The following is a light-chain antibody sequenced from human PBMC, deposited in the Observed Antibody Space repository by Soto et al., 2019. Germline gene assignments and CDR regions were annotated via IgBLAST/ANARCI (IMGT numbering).Light chain of an antibody. J-gene: IGKJ1*01. CDR2: GAS. CDR3: HQCGNSWWT. Sequence: PGERATLSCRASQSVSSTYLAWYQRKPGQAPRVLIYGASSRAPGIPDRFSGSGSGTDFTLTISRLEPEDFAVYYCHQCGNSWWTFGQGTKVEIK. CDR1: QSVSSTY. V-gene: IGKV3-20*01.